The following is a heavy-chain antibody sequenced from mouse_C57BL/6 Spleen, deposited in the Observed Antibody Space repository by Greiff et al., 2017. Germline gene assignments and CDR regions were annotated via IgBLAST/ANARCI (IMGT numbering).Heavy chain of an antibody. CDR1: GFTFSSYG. V-gene: IGHV5-6*01. CDR2: ISSGGSYT. J-gene: IGHJ2*01. CDR3: ASELFDY. Sequence: EVMLVESGGDLVKPGGSLKLSCAASGFTFSSYGMSWVRQTPDKRLEWVATISSGGSYTYYPDSVKGRFTISRDNAKNTLYLQMSSLKSEDTAMYYCASELFDYWGQGTTLTVSS.